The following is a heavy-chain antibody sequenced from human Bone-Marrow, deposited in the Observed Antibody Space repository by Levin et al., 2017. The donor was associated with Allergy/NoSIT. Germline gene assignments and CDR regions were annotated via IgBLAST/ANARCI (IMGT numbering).Heavy chain of an antibody. D-gene: IGHD5-18*01. J-gene: IGHJ4*02. CDR2: INHSGST. CDR1: GGSFSGSY. Sequence: SQTLSLTCAVYGGSFSGSYWSWIRQPPGKGLEWIGEINHSGSTNYNPSLKSRVTISVDTSKNQFSLKLSSVTAADTAVYYCARSYGGYSYAVRLRFDYWGQGTLVTVSS. CDR3: ARSYGGYSYAVRLRFDY. V-gene: IGHV4-34*01.